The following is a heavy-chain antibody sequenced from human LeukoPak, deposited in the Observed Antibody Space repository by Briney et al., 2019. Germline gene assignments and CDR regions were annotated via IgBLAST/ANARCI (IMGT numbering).Heavy chain of an antibody. CDR1: GFTLSDYY. J-gene: IGHJ3*02. V-gene: IGHV3-11*01. D-gene: IGHD1-26*01. CDR2: ISSSGSTI. CDR3: ARDTGGVGATQDAFDI. Sequence: GGSLRLSCAASGFTLSDYYMSWIRQAPGKGLEWVSYISSSGSTIYYADSVKGRFTISRDNAKNSLYLQMNSLRAEDTAVYYCARDTGGVGATQDAFDIWGQGTMVTVSS.